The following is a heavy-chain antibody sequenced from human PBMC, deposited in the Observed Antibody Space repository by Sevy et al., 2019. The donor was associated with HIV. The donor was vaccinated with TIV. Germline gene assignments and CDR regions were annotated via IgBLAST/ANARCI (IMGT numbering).Heavy chain of an antibody. CDR3: ARDRGVCGGDCYGGDY. Sequence: GGSLRLSCAASGFTFSSYSMNWVRQAPGKGLEWVSSISSSSSYIYYAHSVKGRFTISRDNAKNSLYLQMNSLRAEDTAVYYCARDRGVCGGDCYGGDYWGQGTLVTVSS. CDR1: GFTFSSYS. V-gene: IGHV3-21*01. D-gene: IGHD2-21*02. CDR2: ISSSSSYI. J-gene: IGHJ4*02.